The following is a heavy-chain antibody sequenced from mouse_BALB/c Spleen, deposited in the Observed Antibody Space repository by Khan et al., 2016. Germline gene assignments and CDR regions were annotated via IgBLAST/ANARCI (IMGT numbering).Heavy chain of an antibody. J-gene: IGHJ4*01. V-gene: IGHV1-54*01. Sequence: QVQLQQSGAELVRPGTSVKVSCKASGYAFTNYLIEWVKQRPGTGLEWIGVINPGSGGTNYNEKFKGKATLTADKSSSTAYMQLSSLTSDDSAVYCCASYEGSTYAMDYWGQGTSVTLSS. CDR3: ASYEGSTYAMDY. CDR1: GYAFTNYL. D-gene: IGHD1-1*02. CDR2: INPGSGGT.